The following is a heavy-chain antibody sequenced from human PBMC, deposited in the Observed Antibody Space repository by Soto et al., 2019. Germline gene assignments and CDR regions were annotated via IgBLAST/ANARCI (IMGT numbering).Heavy chain of an antibody. Sequence: GGSLRLSCAASGFTFSSYAMSWVRQAPGKGLEWVSAISGSGGSTYYADSVKGRFTISRDNSKNTLYLQMNSLRAEDTAVYYCASQDIVATMAAYWGQGTLVTVSS. D-gene: IGHD5-12*01. V-gene: IGHV3-23*01. CDR1: GFTFSSYA. CDR2: ISGSGGST. J-gene: IGHJ4*02. CDR3: ASQDIVATMAAY.